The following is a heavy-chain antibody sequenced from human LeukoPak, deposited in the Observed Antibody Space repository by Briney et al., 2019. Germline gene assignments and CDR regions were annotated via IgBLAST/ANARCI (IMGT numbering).Heavy chain of an antibody. D-gene: IGHD6-6*01. CDR3: TTGGIAARTWNYYYYYMDV. Sequence: SETLSLTCTVSGGSISSYYWSWIRQPPGKGLEWIWYIYYSGSTNYNPSLKSRVTISVDTSKNQFSLKLSSVTAADTAVYYCTTGGIAARTWNYYYYYMDVWGKGTTVTVSS. J-gene: IGHJ6*03. CDR2: IYYSGST. V-gene: IGHV4-59*01. CDR1: GGSISSYY.